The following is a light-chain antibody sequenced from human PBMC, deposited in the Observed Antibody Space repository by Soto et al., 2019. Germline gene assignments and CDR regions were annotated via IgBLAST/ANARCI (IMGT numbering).Light chain of an antibody. Sequence: QAVVTQPPSESGTPGQRVTISCSGSRSNIGSNTVNWYQQLPGTAPKFLIYSNNQRPSGVPKRFSGSKSGTSASLAISGLQSEDEADYYCATWDDSLNGHLVFGGGTKVTVL. V-gene: IGLV1-44*01. CDR3: ATWDDSLNGHLV. CDR1: RSNIGSNT. CDR2: SNN. J-gene: IGLJ2*01.